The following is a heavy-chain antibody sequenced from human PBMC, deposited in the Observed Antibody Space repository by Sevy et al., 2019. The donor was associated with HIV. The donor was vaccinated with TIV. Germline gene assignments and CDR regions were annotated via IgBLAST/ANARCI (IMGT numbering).Heavy chain of an antibody. J-gene: IGHJ6*02. CDR3: ARDHVKDGDLGDYYYYGMDV. CDR1: GFTFSDYY. V-gene: IGHV3-11*01. Sequence: GGSLRLSCAASGFTFSDYYMSWIRQAPGAGLEWVSYISGSDNTIYYADSVKGRFTISRDNAKNSLYLQMNSLRAEDTAVYYCARDHVKDGDLGDYYYYGMDVWGQGTTVTVSS. D-gene: IGHD4-17*01. CDR2: ISGSDNTI.